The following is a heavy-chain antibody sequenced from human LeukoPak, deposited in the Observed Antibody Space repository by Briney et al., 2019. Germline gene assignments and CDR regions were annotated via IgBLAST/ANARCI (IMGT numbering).Heavy chain of an antibody. CDR1: GFSFSDYF. CDR3: ARDHFGVVPADY. CDR2: ISSSGSTI. J-gene: IGHJ4*02. V-gene: IGHV3-11*01. D-gene: IGHD2-2*01. Sequence: GGSLRLSCAASGFSFSDYFMTWIRQAPGQGLEWVSYISSSGSTIYYAASVKGRFTISRDNAKNSLYLQMNSLRAEDTAVYYCARDHFGVVPADYWGQGTLVTVSS.